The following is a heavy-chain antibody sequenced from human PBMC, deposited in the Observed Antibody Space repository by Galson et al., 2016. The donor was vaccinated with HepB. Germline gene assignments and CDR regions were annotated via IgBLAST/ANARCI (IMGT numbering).Heavy chain of an antibody. CDR1: GFTFDDYA. CDR2: ISWNGARI. V-gene: IGHV3-9*01. J-gene: IGHJ6*02. CDR3: AKGKSDYHFYGLDV. Sequence: SLRLSCAASGFTFDDYAMHWVRQAPGKGLEWVSGISWNGARIHYADSVKGRFTISRDDAKNSLYLQMNSLGTEDTALYYCAKGKSDYHFYGLDVWGQGTTVTVSS.